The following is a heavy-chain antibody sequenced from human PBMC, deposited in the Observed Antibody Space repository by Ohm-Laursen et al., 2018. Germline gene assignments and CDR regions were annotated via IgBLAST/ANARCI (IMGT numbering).Heavy chain of an antibody. CDR3: ARDRAGSFDY. CDR2: IHHTGTT. V-gene: IGHV4-59*12. CDR1: GGSISSYY. D-gene: IGHD3-10*01. Sequence: SETLSLTCSVSGGSISSYYWTWIRQPPGGGLEYIGGIHHTGTTYHNPSLKSRLSISVDASKNHFSLKLRSLTAADTAMYFCARDRAGSFDYWGQGIRVIVSP. J-gene: IGHJ4*02.